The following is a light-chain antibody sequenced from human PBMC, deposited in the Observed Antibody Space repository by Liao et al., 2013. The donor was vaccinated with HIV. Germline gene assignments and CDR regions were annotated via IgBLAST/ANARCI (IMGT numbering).Light chain of an antibody. Sequence: SYVLTQPPSVSVAPGHMARITCAGDNIGGESVHWYQQKSGQAPVLVIFHETDRPSGISDRFSGSTSENTATLTISRAEAGDEADYYCQLWDRSSAHPCVFGPGTKVTVL. CDR1: NIGGES. CDR3: QLWDRSSAHPCV. CDR2: HET. J-gene: IGLJ1*01. V-gene: IGLV3-21*02.